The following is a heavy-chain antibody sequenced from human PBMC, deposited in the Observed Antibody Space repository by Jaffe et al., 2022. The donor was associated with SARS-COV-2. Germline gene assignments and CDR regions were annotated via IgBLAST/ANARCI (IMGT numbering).Heavy chain of an antibody. V-gene: IGHV4-39*01. Sequence: QLQLQESGPGLVKPSETLSLTCTVSGGSISSSSYYWGWIRQPPGKGLEWIGSIYYSGSTYYNPSLKSRVTISVDTSKNQFSLKLSSVTAADTAVYYCARPLTTVIMVYFDLWGRGTLVTVSS. D-gene: IGHD4-17*01. CDR2: IYYSGST. CDR3: ARPLTTVIMVYFDL. CDR1: GGSISSSSYY. J-gene: IGHJ2*01.